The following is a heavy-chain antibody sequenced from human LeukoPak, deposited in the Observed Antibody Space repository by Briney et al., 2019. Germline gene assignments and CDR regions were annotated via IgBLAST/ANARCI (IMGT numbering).Heavy chain of an antibody. V-gene: IGHV3-23*01. J-gene: IGHJ4*02. CDR1: GFTFSSYA. CDR3: AKCDSSGYVVFDY. Sequence: GGSLRLSCAASGFTFSSYAMSWVRQAPGKGLEWVSAISGSGGSTYYAAPVKGRFTISRDNSKNTLYLQMNSLRAEDTAVYYCAKCDSSGYVVFDYWGQGTLVTVSS. D-gene: IGHD3-22*01. CDR2: ISGSGGST.